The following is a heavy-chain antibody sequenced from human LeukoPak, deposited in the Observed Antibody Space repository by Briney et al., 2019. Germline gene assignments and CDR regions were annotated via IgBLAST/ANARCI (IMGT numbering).Heavy chain of an antibody. CDR2: ISSSSSYI. CDR1: GFTFSSYS. Sequence: GGSLRLSCAASGFTFSSYSMNWARQAPGKGLEWVSSISSSSSYIYYADSVKGRFTISRDNAKNSLYLQMNSLRAEDTAVYYCARGLVTYYDAFDIWGQGTMVTVSS. CDR3: ARGLVTYYDAFDI. V-gene: IGHV3-21*01. D-gene: IGHD4-11*01. J-gene: IGHJ3*02.